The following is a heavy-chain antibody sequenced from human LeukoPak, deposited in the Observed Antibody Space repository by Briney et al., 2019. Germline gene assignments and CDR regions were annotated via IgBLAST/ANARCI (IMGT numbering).Heavy chain of an antibody. J-gene: IGHJ4*02. V-gene: IGHV1-18*01. CDR1: GYTFTSYG. CDR3: ARDLSQSPLYDSSGYSDY. CDR2: ISAYNGNT. D-gene: IGHD3-22*01. Sequence: ASVKASCRASGYTFTSYGISWVRQAPGQGLEWMGWISAYNGNTNYAQKLQGRVTITTDTSTSTAYMDLRSLRSDGTDVYYCARDLSQSPLYDSSGYSDYWGQGTLVTVSS.